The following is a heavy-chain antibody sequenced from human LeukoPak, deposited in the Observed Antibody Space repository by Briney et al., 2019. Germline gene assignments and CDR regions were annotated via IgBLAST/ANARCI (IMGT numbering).Heavy chain of an antibody. J-gene: IGHJ5*02. CDR3: ARDPEVSIYDSSGYYYLSFVDP. CDR1: GFTFSDYY. D-gene: IGHD3-22*01. V-gene: IGHV3-11*01. Sequence: GGSLRLSCAASGFTFSDYYMSWIRQAPGKGLEWVSYISSSGSTIYYADSAKGRFTISRDNAKNPLYLQMNSLRAEDTAAYYCARDPEVSIYDSSGYYYLSFVDPWGQGTLVTVSS. CDR2: ISSSGSTI.